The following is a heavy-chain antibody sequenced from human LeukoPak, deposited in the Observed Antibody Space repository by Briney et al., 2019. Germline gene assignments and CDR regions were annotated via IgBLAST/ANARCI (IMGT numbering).Heavy chain of an antibody. CDR1: GGSISSYY. CDR2: IYYSGST. J-gene: IGHJ1*01. V-gene: IGHV4-59*01. CDR3: ARYDILTGYYHAEYFQH. Sequence: SETLSLTCTVSGGSISSYYWSWLRQPPGKGLEGIGYIYYSGSTNYNPSLKSRVTISVDTSKNQFSLKLSSVTAADTAVYYCARYDILTGYYHAEYFQHWGQGTLVTVSS. D-gene: IGHD3-9*01.